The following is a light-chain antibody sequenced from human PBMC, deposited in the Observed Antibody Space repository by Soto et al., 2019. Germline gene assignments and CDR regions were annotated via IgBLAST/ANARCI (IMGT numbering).Light chain of an antibody. V-gene: IGKV3-11*01. CDR1: QSVSSH. Sequence: EIVLTQSPATLSLSPGERATLSCRASQSVSSHLAWYQQKVGQAPRLLIYDASNRATGIPARFSGSGSGTDFTLTISSLEPEDFALYYCQQRSSWPLTFGGGTKVEIK. CDR2: DAS. CDR3: QQRSSWPLT. J-gene: IGKJ4*01.